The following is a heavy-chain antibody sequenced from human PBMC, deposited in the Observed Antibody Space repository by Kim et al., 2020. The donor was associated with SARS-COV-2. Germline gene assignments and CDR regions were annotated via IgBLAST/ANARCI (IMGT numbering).Heavy chain of an antibody. D-gene: IGHD3-16*02. V-gene: IGHV7-4-1*02. CDR2: INTKTENP. CDR3: VRGTEYRLDS. J-gene: IGHJ4*02. Sequence: ASVKVSCKATGYSLSSFAMNWVRQASGQGLEWMGWINTKTENPTYAQGFTGRFVFSLDTSVSTAFLQITSLQTDDTAVYYCVRGTEYRLDSWGQGTQVSV. CDR1: GYSLSSFA.